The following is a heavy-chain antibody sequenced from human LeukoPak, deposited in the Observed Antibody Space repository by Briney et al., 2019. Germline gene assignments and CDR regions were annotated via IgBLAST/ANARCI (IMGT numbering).Heavy chain of an antibody. CDR3: ATPSGNAYDV. D-gene: IGHD3-10*01. V-gene: IGHV4-39*07. CDR1: GGSITGSRYY. CDR2: IYYSGSI. Sequence: PSETLSLTCTVSGGSITGSRYYWGWIRQPPGKGLEWLGNIYYSGSIAHNPSLKSRLTISLDTSKNQFSLKLSSVTAADTAVYYCATPSGNAYDVWGQGTMVTVSS. J-gene: IGHJ3*01.